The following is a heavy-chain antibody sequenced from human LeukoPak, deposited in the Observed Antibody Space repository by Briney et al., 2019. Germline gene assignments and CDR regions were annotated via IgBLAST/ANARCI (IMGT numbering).Heavy chain of an antibody. D-gene: IGHD6-13*01. Sequence: GGSLRLSCTASGYNFGEYDLSWFRQAPGKGLEWVGVIRTKPYGGATDYAASVRGRFSISRDDSKGSAHLEMNSLKIEDTAVYFCARDVYSSRHKWFGPWGQGTLVTVSS. J-gene: IGHJ5*02. V-gene: IGHV3-49*03. CDR2: IRTKPYGGAT. CDR3: ARDVYSSRHKWFGP. CDR1: GYNFGEYD.